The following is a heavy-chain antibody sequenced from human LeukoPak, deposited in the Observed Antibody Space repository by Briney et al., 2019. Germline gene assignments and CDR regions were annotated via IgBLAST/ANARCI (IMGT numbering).Heavy chain of an antibody. CDR1: GFTFSSYS. D-gene: IGHD1-14*01. V-gene: IGHV3-21*01. Sequence: PGGSLSLSCAASGFTFSSYSMNWVRQAPRQGLEWVSSISSSSTYIYYADSVKGRFTISRDNSKNSLYLQMNNLRAEDTAVYSCARWDRFHGVWGQGTLVTVSS. CDR3: ARWDRFHGV. CDR2: ISSSSTYI. J-gene: IGHJ4*01.